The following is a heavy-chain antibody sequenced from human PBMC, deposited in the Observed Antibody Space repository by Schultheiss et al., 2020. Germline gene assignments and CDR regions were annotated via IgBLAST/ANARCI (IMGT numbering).Heavy chain of an antibody. Sequence: SETLSLTCAVYGGSFSGYYWSWIRQPPGKGLEWIGYIYYSGSSNYNPSLKSRVTISVDTSKNQFSLKLSSVTAADTAVYYCARELLWFGELSVVDIWGQGTMVT. CDR1: GGSFSGYY. CDR2: IYYSGSS. V-gene: IGHV4-59*12. D-gene: IGHD3-10*01. CDR3: ARELLWFGELSVVDI. J-gene: IGHJ3*02.